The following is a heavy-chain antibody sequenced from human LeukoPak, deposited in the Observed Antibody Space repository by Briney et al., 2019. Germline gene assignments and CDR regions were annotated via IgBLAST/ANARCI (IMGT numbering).Heavy chain of an antibody. CDR2: IIPIFGTA. D-gene: IGHD3-22*01. CDR1: GGTFSSYA. CDR3: ARGIRITMRPEGFDP. Sequence: SVKVSCKASGGTFSSYAISWVRQAPGQGLEWMGVIIPIFGTANYAQKFQGRVTITADESTSTAYMELSSLRSEDTAVYYCARGIRITMRPEGFDPWGQGTLVTVSS. J-gene: IGHJ5*02. V-gene: IGHV1-69*13.